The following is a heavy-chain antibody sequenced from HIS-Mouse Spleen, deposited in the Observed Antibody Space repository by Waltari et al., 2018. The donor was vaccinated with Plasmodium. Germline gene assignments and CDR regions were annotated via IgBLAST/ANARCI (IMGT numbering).Heavy chain of an antibody. CDR3: ARGMKSSSSAFDI. D-gene: IGHD6-6*01. CDR2: IYSGGST. J-gene: IGHJ3*02. CDR1: GLPVIRHY. Sequence: EVQLVESGGGLIQPGGSLRPSGAAAGLPVIRHYMSWARQAPGKGLEWVSVIYSGGSTYYADSVKGRFTISRDNSKNTLYLQMNSLRAEDTAVYYCARGMKSSSSAFDIWGQGTMVTVSS. V-gene: IGHV3-53*01.